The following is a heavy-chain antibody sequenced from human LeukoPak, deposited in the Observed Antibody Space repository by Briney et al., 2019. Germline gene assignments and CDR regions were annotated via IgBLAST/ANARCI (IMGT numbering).Heavy chain of an antibody. D-gene: IGHD3-10*01. V-gene: IGHV3-30*02. CDR1: GFTFSRYG. CDR2: IAYDGSDK. J-gene: IGHJ4*02. Sequence: GGSLRLSCAASGFTFSRYGMHWVRQAPGKGLEWVAFIAYDGSDKDYADSVKGRFTISRDNSKNTLYLQMNRLRPEDTAVYYCAKASPQYYGSGASKFFFESWGQGTLVPVSS. CDR3: AKASPQYYGSGASKFFFES.